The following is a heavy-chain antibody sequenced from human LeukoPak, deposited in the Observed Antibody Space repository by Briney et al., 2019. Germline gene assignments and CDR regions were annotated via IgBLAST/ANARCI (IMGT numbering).Heavy chain of an antibody. CDR1: GFTFSSYC. J-gene: IGHJ4*02. V-gene: IGHV3-30*02. CDR2: IRYDGSNK. Sequence: PGGSLGLSCAVSGFTFSSYCMHWVRQAPGKGLEWVAFIRYDGSNKYYADSVKGRFTISRDTSKNTPYLQMNSQRAEDTAVYYCAKFGYDILTGYQDWGQGTLVTVSS. D-gene: IGHD3-9*01. CDR3: AKFGYDILTGYQD.